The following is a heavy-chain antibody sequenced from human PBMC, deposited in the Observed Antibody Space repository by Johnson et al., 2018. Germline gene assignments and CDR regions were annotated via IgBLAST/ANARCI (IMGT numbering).Heavy chain of an antibody. Sequence: EVQLVESGGGLVRPGGSLRLSCAASGFTFRSHSMNWVRQAPGKGLEWVSYISWGSRVIFYADSVKGRFTISRDNSKNTMSLQMKTLRAEATAVYYCATDAITGITLRPGYHYYMDVWGKGTTVTVSS. CDR3: ATDAITGITLRPGYHYYMDV. CDR2: ISWGSRVI. J-gene: IGHJ6*03. CDR1: GFTFRSHS. D-gene: IGHD1-20*01. V-gene: IGHV3-48*01.